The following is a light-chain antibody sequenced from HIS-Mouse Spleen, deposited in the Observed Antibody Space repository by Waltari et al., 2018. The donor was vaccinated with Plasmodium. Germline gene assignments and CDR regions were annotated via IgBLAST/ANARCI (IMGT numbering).Light chain of an antibody. CDR1: SSDVGGYHY. CDR3: SSYTSSSTLLYV. Sequence: QSALTQPASVSGSPGQSIPISCTGTSSDVGGYHYVSWYQQHPGKAPKLMIYEVSNRPSGVSNRFSGSKSGNTASLTISGLQAEDEADYYCSSYTSSSTLLYVFGTGTKVTVL. V-gene: IGLV2-14*01. J-gene: IGLJ1*01. CDR2: EVS.